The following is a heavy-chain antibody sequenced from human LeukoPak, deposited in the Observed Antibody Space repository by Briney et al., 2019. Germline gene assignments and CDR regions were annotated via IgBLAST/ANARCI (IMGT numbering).Heavy chain of an antibody. CDR1: GYTFTSYY. CDR2: INPSGGST. V-gene: IGHV1-46*01. Sequence: ASVKVSCKASGYTFTSYYMHWVRQAPGQGLEWMGIINPSGGSTSYAQKFQGRVTMTRDTSTSTVYMELSSLRSEDTAVYYCARDHLPRGDRSSGWYHDAFDIWGQGTMVTVSS. J-gene: IGHJ3*02. D-gene: IGHD6-19*01. CDR3: ARDHLPRGDRSSGWYHDAFDI.